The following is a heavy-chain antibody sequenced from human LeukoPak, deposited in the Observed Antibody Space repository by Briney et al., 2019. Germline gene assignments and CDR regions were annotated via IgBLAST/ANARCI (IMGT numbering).Heavy chain of an antibody. CDR2: LYYSGST. V-gene: IGHV4-39*07. J-gene: IGHJ4*02. D-gene: IGHD5-12*01. Sequence: SETLSLTCTVSGGSISSSSYYWDWIRQPPGKGLEWIGSLYYSGSTYYNPSLKSRVTISVDTSKNQFSLKLSSVTAADTAVYYCARERYSDSTVDFDYWGQGTLVTVSS. CDR1: GGSISSSSYY. CDR3: ARERYSDSTVDFDY.